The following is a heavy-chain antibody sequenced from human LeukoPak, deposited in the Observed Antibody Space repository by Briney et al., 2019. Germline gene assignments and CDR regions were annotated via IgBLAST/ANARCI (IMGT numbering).Heavy chain of an antibody. Sequence: ASVKVSCKASGYTFTSYGISWVRQAPGQGLEWMGWISAYSGNTNYAQKLQGRVTMTTDTSTSTAYMELRSLRSDDTAVYYCARDSGSYGRFRYYYGMDVWGQGTTVTVSS. CDR1: GYTFTSYG. D-gene: IGHD1-26*01. J-gene: IGHJ6*02. V-gene: IGHV1-18*01. CDR2: ISAYSGNT. CDR3: ARDSGSYGRFRYYYGMDV.